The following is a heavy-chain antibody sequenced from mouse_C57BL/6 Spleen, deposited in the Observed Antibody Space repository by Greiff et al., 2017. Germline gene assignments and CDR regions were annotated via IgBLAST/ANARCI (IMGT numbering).Heavy chain of an antibody. Sequence: VQLQQPGAELVKPGASVKLSCKASGYTFTSYWMHWVKQRPGQGLKWIGMIHPNSGSTNYNEKFKSKATLTVDKSSSTAYMQLSSLTSEDSAVYYCARSYDGYSLEVWGTGTTVTVSS. CDR2: IHPNSGST. J-gene: IGHJ1*03. CDR1: GYTFTSYW. D-gene: IGHD2-3*01. CDR3: ARSYDGYSLEV. V-gene: IGHV1-64*01.